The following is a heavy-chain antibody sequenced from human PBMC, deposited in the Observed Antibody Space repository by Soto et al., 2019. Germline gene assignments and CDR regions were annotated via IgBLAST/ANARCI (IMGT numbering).Heavy chain of an antibody. J-gene: IGHJ3*02. CDR1: GASISSGDYY. CDR3: ARDESATDAFDI. Sequence: PSQALSLTCNVSGASISSGDYYWSWIRQNPGKGLEWIGYIYYSGTTNYNPSLKSRLTISVDRSKNQVSRKLNAMTAADPAVYYCARDESATDAFDIWGQGTMATDS. V-gene: IGHV4-31*02. CDR2: IYYSGTT.